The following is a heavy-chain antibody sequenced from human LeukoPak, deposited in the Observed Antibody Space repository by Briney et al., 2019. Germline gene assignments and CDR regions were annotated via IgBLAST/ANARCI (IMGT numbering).Heavy chain of an antibody. CDR1: GFTFSRYS. V-gene: IGHV3-21*01. CDR3: ARGDGATPPDVFDI. Sequence: GGSLRLSCAASGFTFSRYSMNWVRQAPGKGLQWVSSISSSSTYIYYADSVKGRFTTSRDNAKNSLYPQMNSLRGEDTAVYYCARGDGATPPDVFDIWGQGTMVTVSS. CDR2: ISSSSTYI. D-gene: IGHD3-10*01. J-gene: IGHJ3*02.